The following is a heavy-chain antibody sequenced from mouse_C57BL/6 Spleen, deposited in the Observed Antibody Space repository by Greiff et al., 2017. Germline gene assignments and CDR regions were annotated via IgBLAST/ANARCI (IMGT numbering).Heavy chain of an antibody. D-gene: IGHD1-3*01. CDR2: IRSKSNNYAT. J-gene: IGHJ4*01. Sequence: DVKLVESGGGLVQPKGSLKLSCAASGFSFNTYAMNWVRQAPGKGLEWVARIRSKSNNYATYYADSVKDRFTISRDDSESMLYLQMNNLKTEDTAMYYCVRQSSSYAMDYWGQGTSVTVSS. CDR1: GFSFNTYA. V-gene: IGHV10-1*01. CDR3: VRQSSSYAMDY.